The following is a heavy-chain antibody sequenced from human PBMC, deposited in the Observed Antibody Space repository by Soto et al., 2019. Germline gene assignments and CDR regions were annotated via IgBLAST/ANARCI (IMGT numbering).Heavy chain of an antibody. J-gene: IGHJ3*02. Sequence: SETLSITCTVSGGSISSSSYYWGWIRQPPGKGLEWIGSIYYSGSTYYNPSLKSRVTISVDTSKNQFSLKRSSVTAADTAVYYCARPLLFRDGYNYGAFDIWGQGTMVTVSS. CDR2: IYYSGST. D-gene: IGHD5-12*01. CDR3: ARPLLFRDGYNYGAFDI. V-gene: IGHV4-39*01. CDR1: GGSISSSSYY.